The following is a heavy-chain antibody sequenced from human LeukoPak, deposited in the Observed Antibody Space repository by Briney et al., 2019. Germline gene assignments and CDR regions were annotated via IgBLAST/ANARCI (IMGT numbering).Heavy chain of an antibody. CDR3: ARDREYSFPDY. D-gene: IGHD2/OR15-2a*01. J-gene: IGHJ4*02. CDR1: GFTFSSYS. V-gene: IGHV3-21*01. Sequence: GGSLRLSCAASGFTFSSYSMNWVRQAPGKGLEWVSSISSSSSYVYYADSVKGGFTISRDNAKNSLYLQMNSLRAEDTAVYYCARDREYSFPDYWGQGTLVTVSS. CDR2: ISSSSSYV.